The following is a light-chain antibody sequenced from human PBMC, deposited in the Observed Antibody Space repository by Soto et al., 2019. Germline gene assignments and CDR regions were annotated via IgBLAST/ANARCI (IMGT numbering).Light chain of an antibody. CDR1: SSDVGGYNY. Sequence: QSALTQPRSVSGSPGQSVTISCTGTSSDVGGYNYVSWYQQHSGKAPNLMIYDVTKRPSGVPDRFSGSKSGNTASLTISGLQVEDEADYYCSSYAGRYTVVFGGGTKVTVL. V-gene: IGLV2-11*01. CDR3: SSYAGRYTVV. J-gene: IGLJ2*01. CDR2: DVT.